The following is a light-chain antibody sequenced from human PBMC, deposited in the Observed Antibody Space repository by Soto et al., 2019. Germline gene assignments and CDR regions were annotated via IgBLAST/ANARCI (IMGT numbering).Light chain of an antibody. V-gene: IGKV3-15*01. Sequence: EIEMTQSPATLSVSPGERATLSCRASQSVSSNLAWYQQKPGQAPRLLIYGASTRAAGIPARFSGSGSGTEFTLTISSLQSDDFATYYCQQSYTSITFGQGTRLEI. CDR2: GAS. CDR3: QQSYTSIT. CDR1: QSVSSN. J-gene: IGKJ5*01.